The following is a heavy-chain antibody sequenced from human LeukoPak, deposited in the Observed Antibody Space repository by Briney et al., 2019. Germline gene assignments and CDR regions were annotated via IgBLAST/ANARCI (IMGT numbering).Heavy chain of an antibody. V-gene: IGHV3-23*01. CDR2: ISGSGGST. D-gene: IGHD2-2*01. Sequence: QAGGSLRLSCAASGFTFSSYAMSWVRQAPGKGLEGVSAISGSGGSTYYADSVKGRFTISRDNSKNTLYLQMNSLRAEDTAVYYCAKDDCSSTSCYHAFDIWGQGTMVTVSS. CDR1: GFTFSSYA. CDR3: AKDDCSSTSCYHAFDI. J-gene: IGHJ3*02.